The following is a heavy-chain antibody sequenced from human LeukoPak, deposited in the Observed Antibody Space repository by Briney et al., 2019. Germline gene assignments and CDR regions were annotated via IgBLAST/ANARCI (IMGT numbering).Heavy chain of an antibody. Sequence: GGSLRLSCAASGFTFSSNYMSWVRQAPGKGLEWVSVIYSGGSTYYADSVKGRFTISRDNSKNTLYLQMNSLRAEDTAVYYCAREKKEGYFDYWGQGTLVTVSS. CDR3: AREKKEGYFDY. CDR1: GFTFSSNY. V-gene: IGHV3-66*01. CDR2: IYSGGST. J-gene: IGHJ4*02.